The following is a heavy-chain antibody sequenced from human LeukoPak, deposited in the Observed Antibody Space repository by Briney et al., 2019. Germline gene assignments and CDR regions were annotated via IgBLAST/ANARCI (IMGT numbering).Heavy chain of an antibody. Sequence: SSETLSLTCTVSGGSISSYYWSWIRQPAGKGLEWIGRIYTSGSTNYNPSLKSRVTMSVGTSKNQFSLKLSSVTAADTAVYYCARWFGDYGDYYFDYWGQGTLVTVSS. V-gene: IGHV4-4*07. J-gene: IGHJ4*02. CDR3: ARWFGDYGDYYFDY. CDR1: GGSISSYY. D-gene: IGHD4-17*01. CDR2: IYTSGST.